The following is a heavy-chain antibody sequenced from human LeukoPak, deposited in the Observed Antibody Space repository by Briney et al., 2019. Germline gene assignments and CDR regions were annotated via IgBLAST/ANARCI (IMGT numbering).Heavy chain of an antibody. CDR2: ISGSGGST. CDR1: GFTFSSYA. Sequence: GGSLRLSCAAFGFTFSSYAMKWVRQAPGKGLEWVSAISGSGGSTYYADSVKGRFTISRDNSKNTLYLQMNSLRAEDTAVYYCARGEGLFDYWGQGTLVTVSS. V-gene: IGHV3-23*01. CDR3: ARGEGLFDY. J-gene: IGHJ4*02.